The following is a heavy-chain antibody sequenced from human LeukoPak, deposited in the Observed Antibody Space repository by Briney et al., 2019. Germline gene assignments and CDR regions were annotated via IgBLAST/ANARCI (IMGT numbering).Heavy chain of an antibody. J-gene: IGHJ4*02. CDR3: ARLLSGTTLDY. V-gene: IGHV4-59*08. CDR2: IYCSGIT. Sequence: SETLSLTCTVSGASISSYYWSWIRQPPGKGLEWIGYIYCSGITNYNPSLKSRVTMSVDTSKNQFSLRLSSVTAADTAVYYCARLLSGTTLDYWGQGTLVTVSS. D-gene: IGHD4-17*01. CDR1: GASISSYY.